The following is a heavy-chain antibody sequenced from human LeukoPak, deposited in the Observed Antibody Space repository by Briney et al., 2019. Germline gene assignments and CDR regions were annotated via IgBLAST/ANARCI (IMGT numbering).Heavy chain of an antibody. CDR2: IKGDGIST. V-gene: IGHV3-74*01. CDR3: AKDHYWSIDY. Sequence: GGSLRLSRAASGFDFSSNWMHWVRHAPGQGLVWVSRIKGDGISTNYADSVKGRFTISRDIAKNTLYLQMNSLRAEDTGVYYCAKDHYWSIDYWGRGTLVTVSS. D-gene: IGHD3-3*01. J-gene: IGHJ4*02. CDR1: GFDFSSNW.